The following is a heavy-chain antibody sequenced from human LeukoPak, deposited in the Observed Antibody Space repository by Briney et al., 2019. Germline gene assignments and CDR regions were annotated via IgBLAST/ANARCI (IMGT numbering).Heavy chain of an antibody. D-gene: IGHD2-15*01. CDR2: INPNSGGT. V-gene: IGHV1-2*02. CDR3: ARLGSRGYCSGGSCYGGFDY. Sequence: VASVKVSCTASGYTFTGYYMHWVRQAPGQGLEWMGWINPNSGGTNYAQKLQGKVTMTTDTSTSTAYMDLRSLRSDDTAMYYCARLGSRGYCSGGSCYGGFDYWGQGTLVTVSS. J-gene: IGHJ4*02. CDR1: GYTFTGYY.